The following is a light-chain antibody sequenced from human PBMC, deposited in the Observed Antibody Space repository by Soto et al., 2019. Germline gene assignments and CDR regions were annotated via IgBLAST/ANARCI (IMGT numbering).Light chain of an antibody. CDR3: QQYYRTPLT. J-gene: IGKJ4*01. V-gene: IGKV4-1*01. Sequence: DIVMTQSPDSLAVSLGERATINCKSSQSVLYSSNNKNYLAWYQQKPGQTPKLLIYWASTRESGVPDRFSGGGSGTDFTLPISSLQAEDVAVYYCQQYYRTPLTFGGGTKVEI. CDR2: WAS. CDR1: QSVLYSSNNKNY.